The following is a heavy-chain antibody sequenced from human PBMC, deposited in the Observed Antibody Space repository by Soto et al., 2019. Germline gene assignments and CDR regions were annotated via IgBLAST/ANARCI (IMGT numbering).Heavy chain of an antibody. V-gene: IGHV1-2*04. CDR3: ARDRGYCSGGSCPLFDY. J-gene: IGHJ4*02. CDR1: GYTFTGYY. CDR2: INPNSGGT. D-gene: IGHD2-15*01. Sequence: QVQLVQSGAEVKKPGASVKVSCKASGYTFTGYYMHWVRQAPGQGLEWMGWINPNSGGTYYAQKFQGWVTMTRDTSISTAYMELSRLRSDDTAVYYCARDRGYCSGGSCPLFDYWGQGTLVTVSS.